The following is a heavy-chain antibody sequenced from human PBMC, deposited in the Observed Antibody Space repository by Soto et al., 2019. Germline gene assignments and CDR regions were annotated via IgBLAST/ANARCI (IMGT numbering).Heavy chain of an antibody. D-gene: IGHD3-10*01. Sequence: SETLSLTCTVSGGSISSYYWSWIRQPPGKGLEWIGYIYYSGSTNYNPSLKSRVTISVDTSKNQFSLKLSSVTAADTAVYYCARDGLMVRDYYYGMDGWGQGTTVTVSS. V-gene: IGHV4-59*01. CDR2: IYYSGST. J-gene: IGHJ6*02. CDR1: GGSISSYY. CDR3: ARDGLMVRDYYYGMDG.